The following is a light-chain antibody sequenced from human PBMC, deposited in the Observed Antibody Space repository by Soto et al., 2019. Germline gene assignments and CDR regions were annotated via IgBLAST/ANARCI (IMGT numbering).Light chain of an antibody. CDR3: CSYAGSVWV. CDR1: SSDVGSYNL. J-gene: IGLJ3*02. Sequence: QSALTQPASVSGSPGQSITISCTGTSSDVGSYNLVSWYQQHPGKAPKLMIYEGSKRPSGVSNRFSGSKSGNTASLTISGLQAEDEADYYCCSYAGSVWVFGGGTKLTVL. CDR2: EGS. V-gene: IGLV2-23*01.